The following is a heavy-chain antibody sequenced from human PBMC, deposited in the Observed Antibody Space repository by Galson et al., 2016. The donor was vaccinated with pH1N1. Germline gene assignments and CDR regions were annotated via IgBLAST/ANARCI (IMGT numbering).Heavy chain of an antibody. J-gene: IGHJ4*02. V-gene: IGHV1-2*02. CDR2: INPDSGGT. Sequence: SVKVSCKASGYTFTDNSIHWVRQTPGQGLEWLGWINPDSGGTNYAQSFNDRVTMTRDTSINTIFMQLSSLRSDDTAIYFCARIFSSDYDFLSSYSLPFDLWGQGTLVTVSS. CDR3: ARIFSSDYDFLSSYSLPFDL. CDR1: GYTFTDNS. D-gene: IGHD3-3*01.